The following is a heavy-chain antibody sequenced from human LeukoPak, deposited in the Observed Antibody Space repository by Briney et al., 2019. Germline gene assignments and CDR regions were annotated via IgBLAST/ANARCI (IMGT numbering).Heavy chain of an antibody. CDR3: ARNRGDNTFDY. J-gene: IGHJ4*02. D-gene: IGHD3-10*01. CDR1: GYSFSRYW. CDR2: IYPGESDT. Sequence: GESLKISCKGSGYSFSRYWIGWVRQMPGEGPEWMGFIYPGESDTRYSPSFQGQVTISADKSISTAYLQWRSLKASDTAMYYCARNRGDNTFDYWGQGILVTVSS. V-gene: IGHV5-51*01.